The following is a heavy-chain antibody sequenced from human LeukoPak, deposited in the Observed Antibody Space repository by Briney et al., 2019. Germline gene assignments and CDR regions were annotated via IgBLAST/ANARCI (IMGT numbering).Heavy chain of an antibody. CDR2: IKQDGSEK. V-gene: IGHV3-7*01. D-gene: IGHD3-3*01. CDR3: GGEVYVFGSGYYQYYFDY. J-gene: IGHJ4*02. Sequence: GGSLRLSCAASGFTFSSYSMNWVRQAPGKGLEWVANIKQDGSEKYYVDSVKGRFTISRDNAKNSLYLQMNSLRAEDTAVYYCGGEVYVFGSGYYQYYFDYGGKEPLVPVP. CDR1: GFTFSSYS.